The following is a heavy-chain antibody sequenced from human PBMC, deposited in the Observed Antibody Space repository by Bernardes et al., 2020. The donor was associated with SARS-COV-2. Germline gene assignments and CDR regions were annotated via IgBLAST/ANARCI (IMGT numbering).Heavy chain of an antibody. CDR2: IKTDGSTT. CDR1: GFTFSSYW. CDR3: ARGASSGYRIDY. Sequence: GGSLRLCCAASGFTFSSYWMHWVRQVPGRGLVWLSRIKTDGSTTNYADPVKGRFTISRDNAKNTLWLQMNSLRDEDTAMYYCARGASSGYRIDYWGPGTLVTVSS. J-gene: IGHJ4*02. V-gene: IGHV3-74*01. D-gene: IGHD6-25*01.